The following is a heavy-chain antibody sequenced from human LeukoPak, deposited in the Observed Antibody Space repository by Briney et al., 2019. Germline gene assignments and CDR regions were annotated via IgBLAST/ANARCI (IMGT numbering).Heavy chain of an antibody. CDR3: AKDWADSYGDY. Sequence: GGSLRLSCAASGFTFSSYAMSWVRQAPGKGLEWVAVISYDGSNKYYADSVKGRFTISRDNSKNTLYLQMNSLRAEDTAVYYCAKDWADSYGDYWGQGTLVTVSS. V-gene: IGHV3-30*18. J-gene: IGHJ4*02. CDR1: GFTFSSYA. CDR2: ISYDGSNK. D-gene: IGHD5-18*01.